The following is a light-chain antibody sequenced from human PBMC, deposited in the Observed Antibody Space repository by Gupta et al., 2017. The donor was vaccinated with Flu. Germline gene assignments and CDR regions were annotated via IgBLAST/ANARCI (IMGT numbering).Light chain of an antibody. V-gene: IGKV1-5*03. CDR2: KAP. CDR1: QSISSW. Sequence: DIQMTQSPSALSASVGDRVTITCRASQSISSWLAWYQQKPGKGPKLLIYKAPTLESGVPSRFSGSGSGTEFTLTISSLQPDDFATYYCQQYNTYSGWTFGQGTKVEIK. J-gene: IGKJ1*01. CDR3: QQYNTYSGWT.